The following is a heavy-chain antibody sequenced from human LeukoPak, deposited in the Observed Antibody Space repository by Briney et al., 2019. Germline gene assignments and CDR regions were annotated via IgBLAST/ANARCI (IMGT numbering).Heavy chain of an antibody. J-gene: IGHJ4*02. V-gene: IGHV1-2*02. CDR3: ARDAENYCGSGLNY. D-gene: IGHD3-10*01. CDR2: INPNSGGT. CDR1: GHTFTGYY. Sequence: GASVKVSCKASGHTFTGYYMHWVRQAPGQGLEWMGWINPNSGGTNYAQKFQGRVTMTRDTSISTAYMELSRLRSDDTAVYYCARDAENYCGSGLNYWGQGTLVTVSS.